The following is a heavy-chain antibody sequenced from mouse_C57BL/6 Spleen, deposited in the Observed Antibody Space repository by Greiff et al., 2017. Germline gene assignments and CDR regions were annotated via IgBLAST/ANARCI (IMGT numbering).Heavy chain of an antibody. J-gene: IGHJ4*01. Sequence: VQLQQSGPELVKPGASVKISCKASGYTFTDYYMNWVKQSHGKSLEWIGDINPNNGGTSYNQKFKGKATLTVDKSSSTAYMELRSLTSEDSAVYYCARWDDYDDDPLMDYWVQGTSVTVSS. V-gene: IGHV1-26*01. CDR1: GYTFTDYY. CDR2: INPNNGGT. CDR3: ARWDDYDDDPLMDY. D-gene: IGHD2-4*01.